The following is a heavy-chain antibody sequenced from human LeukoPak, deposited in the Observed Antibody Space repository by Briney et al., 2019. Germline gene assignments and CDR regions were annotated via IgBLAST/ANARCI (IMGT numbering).Heavy chain of an antibody. J-gene: IGHJ4*02. CDR3: ARDWSAAVYAPFDY. V-gene: IGHV3-30*04. CDR1: GFTFSSYA. Sequence: GGSLRLSCAASGFTFSSYAIHWVRQAPGKGLEWVAVISYDGSTKYNADSVKGRFTISRDNSENTLYLQMKSLRHEDTAVYYCARDWSAAVYAPFDYWGQGTLVTVSS. CDR2: ISYDGSTK. D-gene: IGHD5/OR15-5a*01.